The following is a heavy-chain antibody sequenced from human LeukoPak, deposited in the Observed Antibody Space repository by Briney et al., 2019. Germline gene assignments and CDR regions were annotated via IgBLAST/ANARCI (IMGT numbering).Heavy chain of an antibody. J-gene: IGHJ3*02. V-gene: IGHV3-21*01. CDR2: ISSSSSYI. Sequence: PGGSLRLSCAASGFTFSSYSMNWVRQAPGKGLEWVSSISSSSSYIYYADSVKGRFTISRDNAKNSLYLQMDSLRAEDTAVYYCARDPLPVTIFGDAFDIWGQGTMVTVSS. D-gene: IGHD3-3*01. CDR3: ARDPLPVTIFGDAFDI. CDR1: GFTFSSYS.